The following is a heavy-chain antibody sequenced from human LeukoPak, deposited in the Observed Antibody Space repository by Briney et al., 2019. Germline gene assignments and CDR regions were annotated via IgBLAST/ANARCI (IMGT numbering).Heavy chain of an antibody. V-gene: IGHV3-53*01. D-gene: IGHD6-13*01. CDR1: GFTVSSNY. Sequence: GGSLRLSCAASGFTVSSNYMSWVRQAPGKGLEWVSAIYSGGSTYYADSVKGRFTMPRDDSKNTLYLQMNSLRAEDTAVYYCATTATAGTFALDIWGQGTMVTVSS. CDR2: IYSGGST. CDR3: ATTATAGTFALDI. J-gene: IGHJ3*02.